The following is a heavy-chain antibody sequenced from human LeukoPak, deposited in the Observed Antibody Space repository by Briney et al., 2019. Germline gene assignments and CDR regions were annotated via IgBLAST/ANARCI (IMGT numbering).Heavy chain of an antibody. CDR1: GFTFSSYS. Sequence: PGGSLRLSCAASGFTFSSYSMNWVRQAPGKGLEWVSSISSSSSHIYYADSVKGRFTIFRDSAKNSLYLQMNSLRAEDTAVYYCARDADNCGGDCYPRFDYWGQGTLVTVSS. J-gene: IGHJ4*02. CDR2: ISSSSSHI. CDR3: ARDADNCGGDCYPRFDY. D-gene: IGHD2-21*02. V-gene: IGHV3-21*01.